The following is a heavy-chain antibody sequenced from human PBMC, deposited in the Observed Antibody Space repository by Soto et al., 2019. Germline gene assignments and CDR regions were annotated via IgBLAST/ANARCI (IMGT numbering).Heavy chain of an antibody. Sequence: EVQLFESGGGLVQPGGSLRLSCVASGFTFNNYWVTWVRQSPGKGLEFVASISARTDYKHYAESVKGRFTISRDNARKSVQLQMNGLRAEDAAVYYCGREKEDEGSSSLRVYYGVDVWGQGTTVTVSS. CDR1: GFTFNNYW. D-gene: IGHD6-6*01. CDR3: GREKEDEGSSSLRVYYGVDV. CDR2: ISARTDYK. J-gene: IGHJ6*02. V-gene: IGHV3-21*01.